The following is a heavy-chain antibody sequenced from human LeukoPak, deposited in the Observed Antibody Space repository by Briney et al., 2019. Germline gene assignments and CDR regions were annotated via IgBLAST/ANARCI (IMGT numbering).Heavy chain of an antibody. Sequence: PSQTLSLTCTVSGGSISSGGYYWSWLRQHPGKGLEWIGYIYYSGSTYYNPSLKSRVTISVDTSKNQFSLKLSSVTAADTAGYYCASSPAESDYFDYWGQGTLVTVSS. V-gene: IGHV4-31*03. CDR3: ASSPAESDYFDY. CDR2: IYYSGST. CDR1: GGSISSGGYY. D-gene: IGHD6-25*01. J-gene: IGHJ4*02.